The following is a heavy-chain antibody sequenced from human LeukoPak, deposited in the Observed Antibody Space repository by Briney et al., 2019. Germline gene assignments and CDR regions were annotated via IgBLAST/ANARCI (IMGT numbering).Heavy chain of an antibody. V-gene: IGHV4-61*02. D-gene: IGHD2-15*01. CDR3: AGIVVVVAATQSYYYMDV. CDR2: IYTSGST. CDR1: GGSISSGSYY. J-gene: IGHJ6*03. Sequence: SETLSLTCTVSGGSISSGSYYWSWIRQPAGKGLEWIGRIYTSGSTNYNPSLKSRVTISVDTSKNQFSLNLSSVTAADTAVYYCAGIVVVVAATQSYYYMDVWGKGTTVTVSS.